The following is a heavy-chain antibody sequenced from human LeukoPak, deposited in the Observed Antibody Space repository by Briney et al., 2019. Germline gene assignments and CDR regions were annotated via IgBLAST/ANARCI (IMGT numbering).Heavy chain of an antibody. CDR3: AADRYDSSGYYHFDY. CDR1: GYTFTSYD. J-gene: IGHJ4*02. Sequence: ASVKVSCKASGYTFTSYDISWVRQAPGQGLEWMGWINTYNGNTNYAQKFQERVTITRDMSTSTAYMELSSLRSEDTAVYYCAADRYDSSGYYHFDYWGQGTLVTVSS. CDR2: INTYNGNT. D-gene: IGHD3-22*01. V-gene: IGHV1-18*01.